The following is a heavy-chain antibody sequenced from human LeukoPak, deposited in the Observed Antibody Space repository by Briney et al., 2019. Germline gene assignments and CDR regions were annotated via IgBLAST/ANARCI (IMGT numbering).Heavy chain of an antibody. Sequence: PSETLSLTCTVSGGSISSYYWSWIRQPPGKGLEWIGYIYYSGSTNYNPSLKSRVTISVDTSKNQFSLKLSSVTAADTAVYYCARVKDSSSWYLYAFDIWGQGTMVTVSS. CDR3: ARVKDSSSWYLYAFDI. CDR2: IYYSGST. J-gene: IGHJ3*02. CDR1: GGSISSYY. V-gene: IGHV4-59*01. D-gene: IGHD6-13*01.